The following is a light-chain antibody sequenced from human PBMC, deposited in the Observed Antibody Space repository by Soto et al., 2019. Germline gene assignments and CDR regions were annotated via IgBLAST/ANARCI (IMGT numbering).Light chain of an antibody. J-gene: IGLJ3*02. CDR2: RNN. Sequence: QSVLTQPPSASGTPGQRVTISCSGSSSNIGSNYVYWYQQLPGTAPKLLIYRNNQRPSGVPDRFSGSKSGTSASLAISGLRSEDESDYYGAAWDDSFWVFGGGTKLTVL. CDR3: AAWDDSFWV. CDR1: SSNIGSNY. V-gene: IGLV1-47*01.